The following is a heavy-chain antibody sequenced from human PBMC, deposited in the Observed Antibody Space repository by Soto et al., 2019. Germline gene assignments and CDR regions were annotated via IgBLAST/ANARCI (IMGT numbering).Heavy chain of an antibody. D-gene: IGHD3-9*01. CDR1: GGSISSYY. Sequence: SETLSLTCTVSGGSISSYYWSWIRQPPGKGLEWIGYIYYSGSTNYNPSLKSRVTISVDTSKNQFSLKLSSVTAADTAVYYCAREQDFDSYAFDIWGQGTMVTVSS. CDR3: AREQDFDSYAFDI. V-gene: IGHV4-59*01. J-gene: IGHJ3*02. CDR2: IYYSGST.